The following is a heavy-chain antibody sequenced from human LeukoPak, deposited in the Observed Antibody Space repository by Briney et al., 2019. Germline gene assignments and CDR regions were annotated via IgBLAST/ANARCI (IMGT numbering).Heavy chain of an antibody. D-gene: IGHD5-18*01. CDR2: ISSDGSNT. J-gene: IGHJ4*02. CDR1: GFTFSSYT. V-gene: IGHV3-30*17. Sequence: GGSLRLSCVGSGFTFSSYTIHWVRQAPGKGPQWVAVISSDGSNTYYAGAVRGRFAISRDNSKNTVFLQMNSLRVEDTGVYFCVREGQLWSDLDSWGQGTLVIVSS. CDR3: VREGQLWSDLDS.